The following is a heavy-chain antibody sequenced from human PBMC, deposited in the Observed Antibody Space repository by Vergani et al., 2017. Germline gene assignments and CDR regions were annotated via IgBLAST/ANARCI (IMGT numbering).Heavy chain of an antibody. D-gene: IGHD2-15*01. V-gene: IGHV3-23*01. Sequence: EVPLLDSGGGLVQPGGSLRLSCAASGFPFSSYSMSWVRQAPGKGVAWVSAISGSGGSTYYADSVKGRFTLSGDNSKNTLYLQMNSLRAEDTAVYYCATEVVAATVEWFQHWGQGTLVTVSS. CDR2: ISGSGGST. CDR3: ATEVVAATVEWFQH. J-gene: IGHJ1*01. CDR1: GFPFSSYS.